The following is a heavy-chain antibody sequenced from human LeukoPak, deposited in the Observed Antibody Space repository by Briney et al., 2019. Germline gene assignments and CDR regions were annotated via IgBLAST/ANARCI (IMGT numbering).Heavy chain of an antibody. CDR3: AREQYYYDSSGYLQAYYYYGMDV. CDR1: GGSISSRSYY. V-gene: IGHV4-30-4*08. Sequence: SETLSLTCTVSGGSISSRSYYWGWLRQPPGTGLEWIGYIYYSGSTYYNPSLKSRVTISVDTSKNQFSLKLSSVTAADTAVYYCAREQYYYDSSGYLQAYYYYGMDVWGQGTTVTVSS. D-gene: IGHD3-22*01. CDR2: IYYSGST. J-gene: IGHJ6*02.